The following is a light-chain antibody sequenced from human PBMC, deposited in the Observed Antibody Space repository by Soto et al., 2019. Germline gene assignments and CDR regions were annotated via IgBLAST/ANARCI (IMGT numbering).Light chain of an antibody. CDR1: SSDVGGYNS. V-gene: IGLV2-14*03. CDR2: DVG. Sequence: SELTRVASVSRSPGQSLPITKTETSSDVGGYNSVSWYQHHPGKAPKLILYDVGDRPSGVSYRFSGSKSGNTASLTISGLLAADEADYYCSSYTSSMTNVFGSGTKVTVL. CDR3: SSYTSSMTNV. J-gene: IGLJ1*01.